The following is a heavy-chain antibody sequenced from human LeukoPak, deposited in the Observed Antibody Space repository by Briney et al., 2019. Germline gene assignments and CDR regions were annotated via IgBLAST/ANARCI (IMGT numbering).Heavy chain of an antibody. CDR3: ARDKGDYDTSGSLFIF. J-gene: IGHJ4*02. V-gene: IGHV3-21*04. Sequence: GGSLSLSCAASGFTFSSYSMNSVRKPPGNGLESVLSISSSSSYIYYADSVKGRFTISRDNAKNSLYLQMNSLRAEDTAVYYCARDKGDYDTSGSLFIFGGQGTLVTVSS. CDR1: GFTFSSYS. D-gene: IGHD3-22*01. CDR2: ISSSSSYI.